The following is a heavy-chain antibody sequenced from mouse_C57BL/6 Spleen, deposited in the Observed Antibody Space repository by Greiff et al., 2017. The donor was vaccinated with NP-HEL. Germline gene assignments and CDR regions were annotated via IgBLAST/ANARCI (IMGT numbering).Heavy chain of an antibody. CDR1: GYSITSGYY. V-gene: IGHV3-6*01. CDR2: ISYDGSN. J-gene: IGHJ4*01. CDR3: ARDWTFYSNPPYAMDY. D-gene: IGHD2-5*01. Sequence: EVKLVESGPGLVKPSQSLSLTCSVTGYSITSGYYWNWIRQFPGNKLEWMGYISYDGSNNYNPSLKNRISITRDTSKNQFFLKLNSVTTEDTATYYCARDWTFYSNPPYAMDYWGQGTSVTVSS.